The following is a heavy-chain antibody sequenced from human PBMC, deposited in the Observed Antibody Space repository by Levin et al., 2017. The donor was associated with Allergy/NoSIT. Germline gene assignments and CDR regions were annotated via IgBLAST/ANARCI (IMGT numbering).Heavy chain of an antibody. CDR1: GFTFSSYW. D-gene: IGHD4-17*01. CDR3: AREAYGPYFYN. Sequence: GGSLRLSCAASGFTFSSYWMHWVRQAPGKGLVWVSRVKSDGSATSYADSVKGRFTISRDNAKNTLYLQMNSLRAEDTAVYYCAREAYGPYFYNWGQGTLVTVSS. CDR2: VKSDGSAT. V-gene: IGHV3-74*01. J-gene: IGHJ4*02.